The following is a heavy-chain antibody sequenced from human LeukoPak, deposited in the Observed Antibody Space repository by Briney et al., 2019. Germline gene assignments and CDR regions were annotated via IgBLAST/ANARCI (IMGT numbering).Heavy chain of an antibody. CDR2: IFYSGST. D-gene: IGHD6-19*01. V-gene: IGHV4-59*01. CDR1: DDSISNDY. Sequence: SETLSLTCTVSDDSISNDYWSWIRQPPGKGLEWIWYIFYSGSTNYNPSLKGRLTISLDTSKKQLSLKLSSVTAADTAVYYCARAKKRVAGCFDYWGQGILVTVSS. CDR3: ARAKKRVAGCFDY. J-gene: IGHJ4*02.